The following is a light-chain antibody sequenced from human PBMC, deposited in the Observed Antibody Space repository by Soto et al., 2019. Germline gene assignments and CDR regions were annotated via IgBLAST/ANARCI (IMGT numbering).Light chain of an antibody. CDR2: EVN. J-gene: IGLJ1*01. Sequence: QSALTQPPSACGSPRQSVTISCTGKSSDVGAFDTVSWYQHQPGKAPQXVIYEVNKRPSGVPDRFSGSKSGNTAFLTVSGLQAADVADYYCSSYAGTNNYVFGTGTKVTV. V-gene: IGLV2-8*01. CDR3: SSYAGTNNYV. CDR1: SSDVGAFDT.